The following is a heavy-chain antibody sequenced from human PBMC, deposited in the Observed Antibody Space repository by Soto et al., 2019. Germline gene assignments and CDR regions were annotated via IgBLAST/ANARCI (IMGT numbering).Heavy chain of an antibody. CDR2: ISGSDGST. CDR3: ARRSSSWYFDY. J-gene: IGHJ4*02. V-gene: IGHV3-23*01. Sequence: EVQLLESGGGLVQPGGSLRLSCAASGVTFSSYAMNWVRQAPGKGLEWVSVISGSDGSTYYADSVKGRFTISRDNSKNALNRQMNSLRAEDTGVYYCARRSSSWYFDYWGQGTLVTVSS. CDR1: GVTFSSYA. D-gene: IGHD6-13*01.